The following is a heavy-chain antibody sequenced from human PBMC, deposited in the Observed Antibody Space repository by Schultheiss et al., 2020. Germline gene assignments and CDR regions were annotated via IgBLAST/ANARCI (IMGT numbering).Heavy chain of an antibody. D-gene: IGHD3-3*01. V-gene: IGHV4-59*12. J-gene: IGHJ3*02. CDR1: GGSISSYY. Sequence: SETLSLTCTVSGGSISSYYWSWIRQPPGKGLEWIGSIHYSGSTYYNPSLKSRVTISVDTSKNQFSLKLSSVTAADTAVYYCARDSLSITIFGVVITDALDIWGQGTMVTV. CDR3: ARDSLSITIFGVVITDALDI. CDR2: IHYSGST.